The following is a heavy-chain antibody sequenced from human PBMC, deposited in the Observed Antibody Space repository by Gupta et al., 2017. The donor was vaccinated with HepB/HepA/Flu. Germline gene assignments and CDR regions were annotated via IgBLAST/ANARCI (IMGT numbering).Heavy chain of an antibody. CDR2: IGISGSYV. D-gene: IGHD4-11*01. CDR1: GFTFSRHT. Sequence: EVQLVESGGGLVKPGGSLRLSCGASGFTFSRHTIIWVRQAPGKGLEWVSSIGISGSYVAYADSVKGRFTISRDNAKNSLYLQKNSLRAEDTAIYYCARAQDSDFPQGVDYWGQGTLVTVS. V-gene: IGHV3-21*01. CDR3: ARAQDSDFPQGVDY. J-gene: IGHJ4*02.